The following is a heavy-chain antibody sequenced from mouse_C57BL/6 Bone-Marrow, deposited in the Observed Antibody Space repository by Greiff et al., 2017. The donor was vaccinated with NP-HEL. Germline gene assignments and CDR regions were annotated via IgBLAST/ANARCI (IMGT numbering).Heavy chain of an antibody. CDR3: ARSYDGYYGDWFAY. CDR1: GYSITSGYY. Sequence: ESVPGLVKPSQSLSLTCSVTGYSITSGYYWNWIRQFPGNKLEWMGYISYDGSNNYNPSLKNRISITRDTSKNQFFLKLNSVTTEDTATYYCARSYDGYYGDWFAYWGQGTLVTVSA. J-gene: IGHJ3*01. V-gene: IGHV3-6*01. D-gene: IGHD2-3*01. CDR2: ISYDGSN.